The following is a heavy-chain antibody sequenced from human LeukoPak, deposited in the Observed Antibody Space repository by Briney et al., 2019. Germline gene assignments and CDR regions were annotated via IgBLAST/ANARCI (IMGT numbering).Heavy chain of an antibody. CDR3: ARGYYYDSSGYNLV. D-gene: IGHD3-22*01. J-gene: IGHJ3*01. CDR2: IYTSGST. Sequence: SETLSLTCTVSGGSISSYYWSWIRQPAGKGLEWIGRIYTSGSTNYNPSLKSRVTISVDTSKNQFSLKLSSVTAADTAVYYCARGYYYDSSGYNLVWGQGTMVTVSS. CDR1: GGSISSYY. V-gene: IGHV4-4*07.